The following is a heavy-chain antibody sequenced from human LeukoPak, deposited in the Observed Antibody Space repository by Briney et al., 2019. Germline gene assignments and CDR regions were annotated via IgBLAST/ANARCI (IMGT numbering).Heavy chain of an antibody. Sequence: GGSLRLSCAASGFTVSSDFMSWVRQAPGKGLEWVALINSGGSTYYADSVKGRFTISRDHSKNTLNFQMNNLRAEDTAVYYCAAFRGDYWGQGTLVSVSS. V-gene: IGHV3-53*01. CDR3: AAFRGDY. CDR1: GFTVSSDF. D-gene: IGHD3-3*02. CDR2: INSGGST. J-gene: IGHJ4*02.